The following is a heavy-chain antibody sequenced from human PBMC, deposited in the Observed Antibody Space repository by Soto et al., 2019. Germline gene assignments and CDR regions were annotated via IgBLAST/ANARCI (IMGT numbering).Heavy chain of an antibody. CDR2: GKGDT. V-gene: IGHV1-3*01. Sequence: GKGDTKYPQRFQGRVTITRDTSASTAYMELSSLRSEDTAVYYCARNILGGTTDYWGPGTLVTVS. CDR3: ARNILGGTTDY. J-gene: IGHJ4*02. D-gene: IGHD1-7*01.